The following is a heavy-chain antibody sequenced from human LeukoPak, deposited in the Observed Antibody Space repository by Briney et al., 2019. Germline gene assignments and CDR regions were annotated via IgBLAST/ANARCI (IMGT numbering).Heavy chain of an antibody. CDR1: GFTFSRYA. J-gene: IGHJ4*02. Sequence: GGSLRLSCTASGFTFSRYAMSWVRQAPGKGLEWVSAISVSGSGGATYYADSVKGRFSISRDNSQNTLYLDMNSLRAEDTAVYYCAKDLNYFGSGKYYTWDCGSWGQGTLVTVSS. CDR3: AKDLNYFGSGKYYTWDCGS. D-gene: IGHD2-21*01. V-gene: IGHV3-23*01. CDR2: ISVSGSGGAT.